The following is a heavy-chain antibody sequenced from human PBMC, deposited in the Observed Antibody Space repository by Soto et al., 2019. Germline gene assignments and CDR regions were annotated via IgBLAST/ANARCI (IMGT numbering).Heavy chain of an antibody. CDR1: GGTFSSYA. CDR2: IIPIFGTA. CDR3: ARQRGTAMVLDYFDY. J-gene: IGHJ4*02. D-gene: IGHD5-18*01. Sequence: GASVKVSCKASGGTFSSYAISWVRQAPGQGLEWMGGIIPIFGTANYAQKFQGRVTITADESTSTAYMELSSLRSEDTALYYCARQRGTAMVLDYFDYWGQGTLVTVSS. V-gene: IGHV1-69*13.